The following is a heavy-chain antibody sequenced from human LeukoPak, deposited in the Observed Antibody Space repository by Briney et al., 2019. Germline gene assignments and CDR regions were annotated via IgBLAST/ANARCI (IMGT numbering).Heavy chain of an antibody. CDR2: IYPGDSDT. V-gene: IGHV5-51*01. Sequence: GESLKISCKGSGYSFTSYWIAWVRQMPGKGLEWMGIIYPGDSDTRYIPSFQGQVTISADKSISTAYLQWSSLKASDTAMYYCARPPKYSSSSYFDYWGQGTLVTVSS. CDR1: GYSFTSYW. D-gene: IGHD6-6*01. CDR3: ARPPKYSSSSYFDY. J-gene: IGHJ4*02.